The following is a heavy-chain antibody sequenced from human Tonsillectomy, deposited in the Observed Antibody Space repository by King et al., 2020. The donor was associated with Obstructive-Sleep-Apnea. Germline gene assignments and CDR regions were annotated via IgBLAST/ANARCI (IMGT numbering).Heavy chain of an antibody. D-gene: IGHD6-19*01. CDR3: VRAITVAPVGHSCDT. CDR2: IYYSGST. Sequence: LQLQESGPGLVKPSETLSLTCTVSGGSISSSSYSWGWIRQPPGKGLGWIGTIYYSGSTYYNPSLKRRVTISVDTSQNQFSLKLTSVPAADTALYYCVRAITVAPVGHSCDTWGQGTMVTVSS. J-gene: IGHJ3*02. CDR1: GGSISSSSYS. V-gene: IGHV4-39*07.